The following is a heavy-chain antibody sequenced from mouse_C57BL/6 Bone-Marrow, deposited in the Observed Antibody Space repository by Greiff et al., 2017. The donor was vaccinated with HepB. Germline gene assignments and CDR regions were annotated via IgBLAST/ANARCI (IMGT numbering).Heavy chain of an antibody. V-gene: IGHV1-34*01. Sequence: EVQLQQSGPELVKPGASVKMSCKASGYTFTDNYMHWVKQSHGKSLEWIGYIYPNNGGNGYNQKFKGKATLTVDKSSSTAYMELRSLTSEDSAVDYCAKGGDYYGSSCAAWFAYWGQGTLVTVSA. CDR2: IYPNNGGN. J-gene: IGHJ3*01. CDR3: AKGGDYYGSSCAAWFAY. D-gene: IGHD1-1*01. CDR1: GYTFTDNY.